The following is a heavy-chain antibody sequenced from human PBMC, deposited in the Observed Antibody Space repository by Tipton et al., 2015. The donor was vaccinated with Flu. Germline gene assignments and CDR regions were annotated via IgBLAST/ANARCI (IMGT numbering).Heavy chain of an antibody. D-gene: IGHD2/OR15-2a*01. Sequence: QSGPEVKKPGASVKVSCKASGYTFTGYGISWVRQAPGQGLEWMGWISAYNGNTNYAQKLQGRVTMTTDTSTSTAYMELRSLRSDDTAVYYCARDLARQFLYYYGMDVWGQGTTVTVSS. V-gene: IGHV1-18*01. CDR1: GYTFTGYG. J-gene: IGHJ6*02. CDR2: ISAYNGNT. CDR3: ARDLARQFLYYYGMDV.